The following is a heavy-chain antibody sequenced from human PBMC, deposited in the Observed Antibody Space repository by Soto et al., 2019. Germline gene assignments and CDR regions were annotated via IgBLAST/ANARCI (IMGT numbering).Heavy chain of an antibody. V-gene: IGHV4-59*01. CDR1: GGSISSYY. D-gene: IGHD6-19*01. J-gene: IGHJ6*02. CDR2: IYYSGST. CDR3: ARDDGSSGWYREKGNYYYYGMDV. Sequence: PSETLSLTCTVSGGSISSYYWSWIRQPPGKGLEWIGYIYYSGSTNYNPSLKSRVTLSVDTSKNQFSLKLSSVTAADTAVYYCARDDGSSGWYREKGNYYYYGMDVWGQGTTITVSS.